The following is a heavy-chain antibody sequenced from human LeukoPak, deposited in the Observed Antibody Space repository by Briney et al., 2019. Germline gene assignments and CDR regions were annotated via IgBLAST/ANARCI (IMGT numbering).Heavy chain of an antibody. V-gene: IGHV4-39*07. J-gene: IGHJ4*02. CDR3: ARDQRSVAGDFDY. CDR1: GGSISSSGYY. CDR2: IYHSGST. D-gene: IGHD6-19*01. Sequence: SETLSLTCTVSGGSISSSGYYWGWIRQPPGKGLEWIGSIYHSGSTYYNPSLKSRVTISVDTSKNQFSLKLSSVTAADTAVYYCARDQRSVAGDFDYWGQGTLVTVSS.